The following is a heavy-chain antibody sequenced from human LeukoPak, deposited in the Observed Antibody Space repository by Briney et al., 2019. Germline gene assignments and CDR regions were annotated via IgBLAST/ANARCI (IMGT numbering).Heavy chain of an antibody. CDR2: ISWNSGSI. Sequence: GRSLRLSCAASGFTFDDYAMHWVRQAPGKGLEWVSGISWNSGSIGYADSVKGRFTISRDNAKNSLYLQMNSLRAEATAWYYCGKTTSRAAAGTGFDPWGQGTLVPVSS. J-gene: IGHJ5*02. CDR1: GFTFDDYA. CDR3: GKTTSRAAAGTGFDP. D-gene: IGHD6-13*01. V-gene: IGHV3-9*01.